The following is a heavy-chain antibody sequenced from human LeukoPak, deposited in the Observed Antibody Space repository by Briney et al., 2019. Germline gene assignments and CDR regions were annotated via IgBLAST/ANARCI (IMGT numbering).Heavy chain of an antibody. CDR2: INPNSGGT. CDR3: AREVERRRAFDP. D-gene: IGHD1-1*01. Sequence: ASVTVSCKASGYTFTGYYMHWVRQAPGQGLEWMGWINPNSGGTNYAQKFQGRVTMTRDTSISTAYMELSRLRSDDTAVYYCAREVERRRAFDPWGQGTLVTVSS. CDR1: GYTFTGYY. V-gene: IGHV1-2*02. J-gene: IGHJ5*02.